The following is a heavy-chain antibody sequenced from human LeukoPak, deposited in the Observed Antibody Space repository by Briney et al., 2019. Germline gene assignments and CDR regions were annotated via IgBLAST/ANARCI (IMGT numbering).Heavy chain of an antibody. Sequence: PGGSLRLSRAASGFTFSSYAMHWVRQAPAKGLEWVAVISYDGSNKYYADSVKGRFTISRDNSKNTLYLQMNSLRAEDTAVYYCAREYYDFWSGYLDYWGQGTLVPVSS. CDR2: ISYDGSNK. J-gene: IGHJ4*02. V-gene: IGHV3-30-3*01. CDR3: AREYYDFWSGYLDY. D-gene: IGHD3-3*01. CDR1: GFTFSSYA.